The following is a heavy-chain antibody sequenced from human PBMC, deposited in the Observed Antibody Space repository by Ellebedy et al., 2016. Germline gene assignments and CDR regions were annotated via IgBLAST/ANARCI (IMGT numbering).Heavy chain of an antibody. J-gene: IGHJ4*02. CDR2: IKSKTDGGAA. D-gene: IGHD5-18*01. V-gene: IGHV3-15*01. Sequence: GESLKISCAASGFTFSNAWMNWVRQAPGKGLEWVGRIKSKTDGGAADYAAPVKGRFTLSRDDSKNTLYLQMNSLKTEDTAVYFCTTVYRYNYDSVWGQGTLVTVSS. CDR3: TTVYRYNYDSV. CDR1: GFTFSNAW.